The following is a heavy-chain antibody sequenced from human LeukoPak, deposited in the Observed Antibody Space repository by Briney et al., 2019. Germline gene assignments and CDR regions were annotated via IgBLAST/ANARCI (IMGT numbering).Heavy chain of an antibody. D-gene: IGHD6-13*01. J-gene: IGHJ4*02. Sequence: SETLSLTCAVYGGTFSGYYWSWIRQPPGKGLEWIGEINHSGSTNYNPSLKSRVTISLDTSKNQFSLELTSVTAADTAVYYCAREGIAAAAIDYWGQGNLVTVSS. CDR2: INHSGST. CDR1: GGTFSGYY. CDR3: AREGIAAAAIDY. V-gene: IGHV4-34*01.